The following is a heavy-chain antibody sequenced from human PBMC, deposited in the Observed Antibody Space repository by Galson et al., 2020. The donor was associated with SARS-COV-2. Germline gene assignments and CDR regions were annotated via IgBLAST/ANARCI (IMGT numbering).Heavy chain of an antibody. CDR1: GFTFSNAW. CDR2: IKSKTDGGTT. CDR3: TTTYYYDSSPSSRPRTLPN. V-gene: IGHV3-15*01. J-gene: IGHJ4*02. Sequence: GESLKISCAASGFTFSNAWMSWVRQAPGKGLEWVGRIKSKTDGGTTDYAAPVKGRFTISRDDSKNTLYLQMNSLKTEDTAVYYCTTTYYYDSSPSSRPRTLPNWGQGTLVTVSS. D-gene: IGHD3-22*01.